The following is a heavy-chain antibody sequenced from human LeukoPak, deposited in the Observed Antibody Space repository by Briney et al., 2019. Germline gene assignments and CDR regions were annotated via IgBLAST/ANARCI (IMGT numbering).Heavy chain of an antibody. Sequence: GGSLRLSCAASGFTFSNYAMSWVRQAPGKGLEWVSGISGSDGSTYYADAVKGRFAISRDNSKNTLFLQMNSLRAEDTAVYYCAKGSSSNIAARLNYWGQGTLVTVSS. J-gene: IGHJ4*02. V-gene: IGHV3-23*01. D-gene: IGHD6-6*01. CDR2: ISGSDGST. CDR3: AKGSSSNIAARLNY. CDR1: GFTFSNYA.